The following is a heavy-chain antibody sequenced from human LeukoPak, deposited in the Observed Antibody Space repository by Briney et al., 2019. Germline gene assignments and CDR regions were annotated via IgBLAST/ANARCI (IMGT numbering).Heavy chain of an antibody. CDR1: GFTFSSYA. J-gene: IGHJ4*02. D-gene: IGHD5-24*01. CDR2: ISGSGGST. V-gene: IGHV3-23*01. Sequence: GGSLRLSCAASGFTFSSYAMSWVRQAPGKGLEWVSAISGSGGSTYYADSVKGRFTISRDNSKSTLHLQMNSLRAEDTAVYYCARELSEMATISPFDYWGQGTLVTVSS. CDR3: ARELSEMATISPFDY.